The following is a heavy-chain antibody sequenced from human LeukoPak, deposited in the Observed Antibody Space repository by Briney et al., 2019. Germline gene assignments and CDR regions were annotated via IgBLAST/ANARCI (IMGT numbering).Heavy chain of an antibody. J-gene: IGHJ4*02. D-gene: IGHD3-10*01. CDR3: ARDGSEGLLWFGNPFDY. Sequence: GGSLRLSCAASGFTFSSYEMNWVRQAPGKGLEWVSYISSSGSTIYYADSVKGRFTISRDNAKNSLYLQMNSLRAEDTALYYCARDGSEGLLWFGNPFDYWGQGTLVTVSS. CDR1: GFTFSSYE. V-gene: IGHV3-48*03. CDR2: ISSSGSTI.